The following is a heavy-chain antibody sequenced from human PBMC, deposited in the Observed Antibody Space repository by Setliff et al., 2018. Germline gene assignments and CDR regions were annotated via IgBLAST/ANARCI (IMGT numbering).Heavy chain of an antibody. Sequence: PSETLSLTCTVSGGSITSFYWNWIRQSPGKGLEWIGYIYSSGITNYNPSLKSRLTMSVDTSKNQFSLHLSPMTAADTAVYYCARQPPLNWAIPFDLWGQGKRVTVSS. J-gene: IGHJ3*01. D-gene: IGHD7-27*01. CDR3: ARQPPLNWAIPFDL. CDR2: IYSSGIT. CDR1: GGSITSFY. V-gene: IGHV4-59*08.